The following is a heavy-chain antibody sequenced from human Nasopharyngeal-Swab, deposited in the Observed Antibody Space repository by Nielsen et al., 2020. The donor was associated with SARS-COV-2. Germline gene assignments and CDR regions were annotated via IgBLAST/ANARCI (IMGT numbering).Heavy chain of an antibody. V-gene: IGHV3-7*01. Sequence: GESLKISCAASGFIFSRYWMTWVRQAPGKGLEWVANIKEDGSEKYYVDSVEGRFTISRDNGNKSLYLQMNSLRAGDTAVYYCAREGLEQRVFDYWGQGTLVTVSS. CDR1: GFIFSRYW. D-gene: IGHD1/OR15-1a*01. J-gene: IGHJ4*02. CDR3: AREGLEQRVFDY. CDR2: IKEDGSEK.